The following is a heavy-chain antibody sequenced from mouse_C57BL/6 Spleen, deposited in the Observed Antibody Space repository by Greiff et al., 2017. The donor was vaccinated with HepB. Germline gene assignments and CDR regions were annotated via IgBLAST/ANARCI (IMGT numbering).Heavy chain of an antibody. Sequence: VQLQQSGPELVKPGASVKISCKASGYAFSSSWMNWVKQRPGKGLEWIGRIYPGDGDTNYNGKFKGKATLTADKSSSTAYMQLSSLTSEDSAVYFYARGNYFDYWGQGTTLTVSS. CDR1: GYAFSSSW. J-gene: IGHJ2*01. CDR3: ARGNYFDY. CDR2: IYPGDGDT. V-gene: IGHV1-82*01.